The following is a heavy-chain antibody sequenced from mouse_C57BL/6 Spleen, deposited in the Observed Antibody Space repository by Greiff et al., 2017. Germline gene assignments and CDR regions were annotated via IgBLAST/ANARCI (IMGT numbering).Heavy chain of an antibody. CDR2: INPSTGGT. CDR3: ARRDDYDWFAY. J-gene: IGHJ3*01. CDR1: GYSFTGYY. V-gene: IGHV1-42*01. Sequence: SGPELVKPGASVKISCKASGYSFTGYYMNWVKQSPEKSLEWIGEINPSTGGTTYNQKFKAKATLTVDKSSSTAYMQLKSLTSEDSAVYYCARRDDYDWFAYWGQGTLVTVSA. D-gene: IGHD2-4*01.